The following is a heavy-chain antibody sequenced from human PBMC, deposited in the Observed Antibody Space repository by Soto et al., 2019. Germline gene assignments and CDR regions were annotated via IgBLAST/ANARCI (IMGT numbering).Heavy chain of an antibody. J-gene: IGHJ4*02. D-gene: IGHD5-12*01. Sequence: SVKVSCKASGGTFSSYAISWVRQAPGQGLEWMGGIIPIFGTANYAQKFQGRVTITADESTSTAYMELSSLRSEDTAVYYCARVGIVATIIDYFDYWGQGTLVTVSS. CDR2: IIPIFGTA. CDR3: ARVGIVATIIDYFDY. CDR1: GGTFSSYA. V-gene: IGHV1-69*13.